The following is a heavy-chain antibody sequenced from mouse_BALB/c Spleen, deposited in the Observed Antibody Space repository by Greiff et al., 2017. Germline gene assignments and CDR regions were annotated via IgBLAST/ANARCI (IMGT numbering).Heavy chain of an antibody. J-gene: IGHJ2*01. Sequence: VQLQQSGPELVKPGASVKMSCKASGYTFTSYYIHWVKQRPGQGLEWIGWIYPGDGSTKYNEKFKGKTTLTADKSSSTAYMLLSSLTSEDSAIYFCAGGWLLRDFDYWGQGTTLTVSS. CDR1: GYTFTSYY. D-gene: IGHD2-3*01. V-gene: IGHV1S56*01. CDR2: IYPGDGST. CDR3: AGGWLLRDFDY.